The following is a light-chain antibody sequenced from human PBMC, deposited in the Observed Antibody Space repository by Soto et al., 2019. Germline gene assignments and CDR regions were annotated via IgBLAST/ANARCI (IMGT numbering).Light chain of an antibody. CDR3: CSYAGSYTHV. J-gene: IGLJ1*01. Sequence: QSALTQPRSASGSPGPSITISCTGTSSDVGGDNYVSWYQQRPAKAPKLIIFDVSKRPSGVPNRFSGSKSGNTASLTISGLRAEDEADYYCCSYAGSYTHVFGTGTKVTVL. V-gene: IGLV2-11*01. CDR2: DVS. CDR1: SSDVGGDNY.